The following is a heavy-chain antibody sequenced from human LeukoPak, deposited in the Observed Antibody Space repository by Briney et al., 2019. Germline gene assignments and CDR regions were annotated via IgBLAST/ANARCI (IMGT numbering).Heavy chain of an antibody. V-gene: IGHV1-3*01. Sequence: ASVKVSCKASGYTFTSYAMHRVRQAPGQRLEWMGWINAGNGNTKYSQKFQGRVTITRDTSASTAYMELSSLRSEDTAVYYCASGSGSYSYFDYWGQGTLVTVSS. CDR1: GYTFTSYA. CDR3: ASGSGSYSYFDY. D-gene: IGHD1-26*01. CDR2: INAGNGNT. J-gene: IGHJ4*02.